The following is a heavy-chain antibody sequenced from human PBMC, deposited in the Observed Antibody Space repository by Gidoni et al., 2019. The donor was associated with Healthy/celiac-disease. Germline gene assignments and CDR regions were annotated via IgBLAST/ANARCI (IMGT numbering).Heavy chain of an antibody. V-gene: IGHV4-61*02. J-gene: IGHJ6*02. Sequence: QVQLQESGPGLVKPSQTLSLTCTVSGGSISRGSYYWSWIRQPDGKGLEWIGHIYTSGSTNYNSSLKSRVIISVDTSKNQFSLRLRSVTATDTAVYYCAKDTRRGYYYYVMDVWGQGTTVTVSS. CDR3: AKDTRRGYYYYVMDV. CDR2: IYTSGST. CDR1: GGSISRGSYY.